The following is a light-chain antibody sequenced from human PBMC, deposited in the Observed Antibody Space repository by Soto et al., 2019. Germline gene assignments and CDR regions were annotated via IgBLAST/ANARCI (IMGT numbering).Light chain of an antibody. V-gene: IGKV1-27*01. J-gene: IGKJ4*01. CDR1: QYIRNY. CDR3: QKCKTAPFT. Sequence: DIQMTQSPSSLSASVGDRVTFTCRASQYIRNYLALFQLKPGKVPKRLIYAASTLQSGVPSRFTGSGSGTDFTLTINSLQPEDVATYYCQKCKTAPFTFGGGTKVDIK. CDR2: AAS.